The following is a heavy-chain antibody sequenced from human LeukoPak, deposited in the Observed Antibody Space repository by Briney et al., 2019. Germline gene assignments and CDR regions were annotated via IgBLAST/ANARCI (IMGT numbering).Heavy chain of an antibody. V-gene: IGHV1-24*01. Sequence: GASVKVSCKVSGYTLTELSMHWVRQAPGKGLEWMGGFNPEDGETIYAQKFQGRVTMTEDTSTDTAYMELSSLRSEDTAVYYCATLKTILITVFDYWGQGTLVTVSS. CDR2: FNPEDGET. CDR3: ATLKTILITVFDY. D-gene: IGHD3-16*01. CDR1: GYTLTELS. J-gene: IGHJ4*02.